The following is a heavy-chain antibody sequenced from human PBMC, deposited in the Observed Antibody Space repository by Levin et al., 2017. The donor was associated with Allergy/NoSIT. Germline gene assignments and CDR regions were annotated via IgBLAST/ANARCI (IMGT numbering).Heavy chain of an antibody. Sequence: PSETLSLTCSVSGDSISRGFYYWSWIRQPAGEGLEWIGRIYVTGSTTYSPSLKSRVTISLDRSKDKVSLKINSVTAADTAVYYCARDLEGFSGYNPYCYMDVWGKGTTVTVSS. J-gene: IGHJ6*03. V-gene: IGHV4-61*02. D-gene: IGHD5-12*01. CDR1: GDSISRGFYY. CDR2: IYVTGST. CDR3: ARDLEGFSGYNPYCYMDV.